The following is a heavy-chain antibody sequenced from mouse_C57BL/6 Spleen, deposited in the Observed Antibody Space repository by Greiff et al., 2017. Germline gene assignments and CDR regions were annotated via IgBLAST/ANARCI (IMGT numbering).Heavy chain of an antibody. Sequence: QVQLQQSGAELARPGASVKLSCKASGYTFTSYGISWVKQRTGQGLEWIGEIYPRSGNTYYNEKFKGKATLTADKSSSTAYMELRSLTSEDSAVYFCGRSDDGYGYFDVWGTGTTVTVSS. CDR1: GYTFTSYG. V-gene: IGHV1-81*01. D-gene: IGHD2-3*01. CDR3: GRSDDGYGYFDV. J-gene: IGHJ1*03. CDR2: IYPRSGNT.